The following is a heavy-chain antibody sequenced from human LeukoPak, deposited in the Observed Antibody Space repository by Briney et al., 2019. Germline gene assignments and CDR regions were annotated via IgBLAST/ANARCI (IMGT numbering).Heavy chain of an antibody. V-gene: IGHV3-23*01. Sequence: GGTLRLSCAASGFTFSSYGMSWVRQAPGKGLEWVSGIGASGSHTYFADSVKGRFSISRDNSKNTVYLQMNSLRAGDTALYFCARDLSSLGLDDWGQGTLVTVSS. J-gene: IGHJ4*02. CDR2: IGASGSHT. CDR1: GFTFSSYG. CDR3: ARDLSSLGLDD. D-gene: IGHD7-27*01.